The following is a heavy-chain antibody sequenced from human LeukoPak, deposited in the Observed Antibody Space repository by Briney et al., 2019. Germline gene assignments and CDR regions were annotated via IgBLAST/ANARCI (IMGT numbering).Heavy chain of an antibody. J-gene: IGHJ4*02. CDR1: GYTFTSYA. Sequence: ASVKVSFTASGYTFTSYAMHWVRQAPGQRLEWMGWINAGNGNTKYSQKFQGRVTITRDTSASTAYMELSSLRSEDTAVYYCARSRAIGSGWPGNYWGQGTLVTVSS. CDR3: ARSRAIGSGWPGNY. V-gene: IGHV1-3*01. D-gene: IGHD6-19*01. CDR2: INAGNGNT.